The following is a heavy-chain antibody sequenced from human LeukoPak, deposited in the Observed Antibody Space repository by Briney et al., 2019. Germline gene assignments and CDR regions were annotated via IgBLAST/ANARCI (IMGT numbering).Heavy chain of an antibody. CDR3: ARGAYYGSVDY. D-gene: IGHD3-10*01. CDR1: GGSISSGNYY. J-gene: IGHJ4*02. CDR2: IFYSGST. Sequence: SETLSLTCTVSGGSISSGNYYWNWIRQHPEKSLEWIGYIFYSGSTYYNPSLKSRVTISVGTSKNQFSLKLSSVTAADTAVYYCARGAYYGSVDYWGQGTLVTVSS. V-gene: IGHV4-31*03.